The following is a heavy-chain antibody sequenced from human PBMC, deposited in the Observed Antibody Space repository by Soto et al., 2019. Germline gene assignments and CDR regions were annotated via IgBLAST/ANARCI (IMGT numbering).Heavy chain of an antibody. CDR2: ISYDGSNK. Sequence: PGGSLRLSCAASGFTFSSYGMQWVRQSPGKGLEWVAVISYDGSNKYYADSVKGRFTISRDNSKNTLYLQMNSLRAEDTAVYYCAKDRGSSSWYYFDYWGQGTLVTVSS. CDR3: AKDRGSSSWYYFDY. J-gene: IGHJ4*02. CDR1: GFTFSSYG. V-gene: IGHV3-30*18. D-gene: IGHD6-13*01.